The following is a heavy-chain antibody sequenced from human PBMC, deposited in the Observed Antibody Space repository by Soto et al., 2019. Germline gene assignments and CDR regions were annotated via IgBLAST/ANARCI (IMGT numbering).Heavy chain of an antibody. CDR3: ARAVDTARFDP. Sequence: QVQLQQWGAGLLKPSETLSLTCAVYGGSFSGYYWSWIRQPPGKGLEWIGEINHSGSTNYNPSLKRRVTISVDTATNQFSLKLSSVTAADTAVYYCARAVDTARFDPWGQGTLVTVSS. CDR1: GGSFSGYY. CDR2: INHSGST. D-gene: IGHD5-18*01. V-gene: IGHV4-34*01. J-gene: IGHJ5*02.